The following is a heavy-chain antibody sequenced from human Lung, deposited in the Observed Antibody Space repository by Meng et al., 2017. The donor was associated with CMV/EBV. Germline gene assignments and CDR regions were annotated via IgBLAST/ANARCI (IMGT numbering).Heavy chain of an antibody. D-gene: IGHD2-2*01. Sequence: SDTLSLXCTVSGYSISCGYYWGWIRQPPGKGLEWIGSIYHSGSTYYNPSLKSRVTISVDTSKNQFSLKLSSVTAADTAVYYCARVRCSSTSCYDYWGQGALVTVSS. CDR2: IYHSGST. V-gene: IGHV4-38-2*02. CDR1: GYSISCGYY. CDR3: ARVRCSSTSCYDY. J-gene: IGHJ4*02.